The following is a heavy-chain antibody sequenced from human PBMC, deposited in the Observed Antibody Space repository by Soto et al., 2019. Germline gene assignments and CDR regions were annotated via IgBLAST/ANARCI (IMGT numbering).Heavy chain of an antibody. Sequence: PSETLSLTCTVSGGSISSYYWSWIRQPPGKGLEWIGYIYNSGSTNYNPSLKSRVTISVDTSKNQFSLKLSSVTAADTAVYYCARHGYSDNWFDPWGQGTLVTVSS. CDR3: ARHGYSDNWFDP. CDR1: GGSISSYY. D-gene: IGHD5-12*01. J-gene: IGHJ5*02. CDR2: IYNSGST. V-gene: IGHV4-59*08.